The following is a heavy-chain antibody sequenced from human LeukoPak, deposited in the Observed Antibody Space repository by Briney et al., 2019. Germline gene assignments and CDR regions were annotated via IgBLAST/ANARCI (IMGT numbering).Heavy chain of an antibody. J-gene: IGHJ4*02. D-gene: IGHD6-19*01. V-gene: IGHV4-30-2*01. CDR1: GGSISSGGYS. CDR3: ARATYSSGWYALSYFDY. Sequence: SQTLSLTCAVSGGSISSGGYSWSWIRQPPGKGLEWIGEINHSGSTNYNPSLKSRVTISVDTSKNHFSLKLSSVTAADTAVYYCARATYSSGWYALSYFDYWGQGTLVTVSS. CDR2: INHSGST.